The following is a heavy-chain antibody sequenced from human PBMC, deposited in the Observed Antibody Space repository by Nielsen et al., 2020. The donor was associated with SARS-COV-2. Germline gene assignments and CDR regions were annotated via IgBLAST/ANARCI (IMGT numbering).Heavy chain of an antibody. CDR2: INDSGST. CDR1: GFTFSSYG. V-gene: IGHV4-34*01. J-gene: IGHJ6*03. Sequence: GSLRLSCAASGFTFSSYGMHWIRQSPGKGLEWIGEINDSGSTNYNPSLKSRVTISIDTSKNQFSLKMTSVTAADTAVYYCARRAEGLELWRRYFYYMDVWGKGTTVTVSS. D-gene: IGHD5-18*01. CDR3: ARRAEGLELWRRYFYYMDV.